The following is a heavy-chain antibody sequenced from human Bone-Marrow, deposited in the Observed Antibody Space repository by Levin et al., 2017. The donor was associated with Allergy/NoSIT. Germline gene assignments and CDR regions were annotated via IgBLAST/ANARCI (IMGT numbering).Heavy chain of an antibody. D-gene: IGHD3-16*01. V-gene: IGHV3-30-3*01. CDR2: ISSDGTNK. J-gene: IGHJ4*02. CDR1: GFTFSFYA. CDR3: ARDLGRGSPTWQLT. Sequence: LSLTCAASGFTFSFYAMHWVRQAPDKGLEWVAVISSDGTNKYYADSLRGRVTVSRDNSKNTVYLQMNSLRPDDTSVYYCARDLGRGSPTWQLTWGQGTLVSVSS.